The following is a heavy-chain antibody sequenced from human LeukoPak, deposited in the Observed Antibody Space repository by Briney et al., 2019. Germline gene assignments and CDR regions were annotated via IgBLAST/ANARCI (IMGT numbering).Heavy chain of an antibody. CDR1: GFTFSSYA. J-gene: IGHJ4*02. V-gene: IGHV3-23*01. Sequence: GRSLRLSCAASGFTFSSYAMSWARQAPGKGLEWVSAISGSGGSTYYADSVKGRFTISRDNSKNTLYLQMNSLRAEDTAVYYCAKDLPQRSGWYLGGFDYWGQGTLVTVSS. CDR2: ISGSGGST. CDR3: AKDLPQRSGWYLGGFDY. D-gene: IGHD6-13*01.